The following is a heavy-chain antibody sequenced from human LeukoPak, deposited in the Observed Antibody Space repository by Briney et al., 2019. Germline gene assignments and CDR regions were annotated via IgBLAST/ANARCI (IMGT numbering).Heavy chain of an antibody. V-gene: IGHV1-69*04. D-gene: IGHD3-10*01. J-gene: IGHJ6*02. Sequence: ASVKVSCKASGGTFSSYAISWVRQAPGQGLEWMGRIIHILGIANYAQKFQGRVTITADKSTSTAYMELSSLRSEDTAVYYCARDAPVARGVIITGSYYYYYGMDVWGQGTTVTVSS. CDR3: ARDAPVARGVIITGSYYYYYGMDV. CDR1: GGTFSSYA. CDR2: IIHILGIA.